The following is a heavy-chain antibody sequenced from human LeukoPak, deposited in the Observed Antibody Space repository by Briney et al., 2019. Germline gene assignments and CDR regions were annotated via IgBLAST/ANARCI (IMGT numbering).Heavy chain of an antibody. D-gene: IGHD3-22*01. J-gene: IGHJ3*02. CDR2: IYYSGST. CDR3: ARAMIVVVTPTPGAFDI. CDR1: GGSISSYY. Sequence: SETLSLTCTVSGGSISSYYWSWIRQPPGKGLEWIGYIYYSGSTNYNPSLKSRVTISVDTSKNQFSLKLSSVTAADTAVYYCARAMIVVVTPTPGAFDIWGQGTMVTVSS. V-gene: IGHV4-59*01.